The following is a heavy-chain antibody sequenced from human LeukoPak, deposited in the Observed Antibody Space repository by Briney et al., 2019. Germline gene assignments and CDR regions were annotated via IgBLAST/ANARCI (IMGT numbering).Heavy chain of an antibody. CDR3: ATSITTPGAFDI. Sequence: GGSLRLSCVLSTFTKAWMNWVRQAPGKGLEWVGRVKNRGDGMATDYAASVKGRFTISRDDSKSTLFLQMSSLKIEDTAVYYCATSITTPGAFDIWGQGVLVTVSS. J-gene: IGHJ4*02. CDR1: TFTKAW. CDR2: VKNRGDGMAT. D-gene: IGHD1-1*01. V-gene: IGHV3-15*07.